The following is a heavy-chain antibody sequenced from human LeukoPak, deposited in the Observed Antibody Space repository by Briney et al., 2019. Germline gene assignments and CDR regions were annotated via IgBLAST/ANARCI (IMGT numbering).Heavy chain of an antibody. CDR2: ISGDGITT. J-gene: IGHJ4*02. Sequence: GGSLRLSCAASGFTFHDYGMRWVRQVPGKGLEWVSLISGDGITTYYADSVKSRFTISRDNAKNSLYLQMNSLRAEDTAVYYCASAEWLRLGGGGYWGQGTLVTVSS. V-gene: IGHV3-43*02. CDR1: GFTFHDYG. D-gene: IGHD5-12*01. CDR3: ASAEWLRLGGGGY.